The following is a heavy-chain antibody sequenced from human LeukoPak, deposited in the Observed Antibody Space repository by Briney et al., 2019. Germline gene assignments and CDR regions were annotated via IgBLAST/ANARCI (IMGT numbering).Heavy chain of an antibody. CDR1: GGSIGSSNYY. CDR3: AMVTPNYYYGMDV. CDR2: IYYSGST. Sequence: PSETLSLTCTVSGGSIGSSNYYWGWIRQPPGKGLEWIGSIYYSGSTYYNPSLKSRVTISVDTSKNQFSLKLSSVTAADTAVYYCAMVTPNYYYGMDVWGQGTTVTVSS. J-gene: IGHJ6*02. D-gene: IGHD4-23*01. V-gene: IGHV4-39*01.